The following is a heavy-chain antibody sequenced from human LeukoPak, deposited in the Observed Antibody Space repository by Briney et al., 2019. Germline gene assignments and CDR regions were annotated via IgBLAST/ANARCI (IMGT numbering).Heavy chain of an antibody. CDR1: GYRFTSYW. D-gene: IGHD1-26*01. CDR2: IYPGDSDT. J-gene: IGHJ3*02. CDR3: ARRSGSYYYGDAFDI. V-gene: IGHV5-51*01. Sequence: GGSLKISCKGSGYRFTSYWIGWVRQMPGKGLEWMGSIYPGDSDTRYSPSFQGHVTISADKSISTAYLQWSSLKASDTAMYYCARRSGSYYYGDAFDIWAQGTMVTVSS.